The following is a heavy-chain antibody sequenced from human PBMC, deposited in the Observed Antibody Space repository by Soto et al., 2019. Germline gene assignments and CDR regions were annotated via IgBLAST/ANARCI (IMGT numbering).Heavy chain of an antibody. CDR1: GFFFVGFG. CDR3: AKEEPGSIAVAGTYQPKQHYYFDY. V-gene: IGHV3-30*18. J-gene: IGHJ4*02. Sequence: PGGSPRPSFAAPGFFFVGFGSRRVPPAPGKGLEWVAVISYDGSNKYYADSVKGRFTISRDNSKNTLYLQMNSLRAEDTAVYYCAKEEPGSIAVAGTYQPKQHYYFDYWGQGTLVTVSS. D-gene: IGHD6-19*01. CDR2: ISYDGSNK.